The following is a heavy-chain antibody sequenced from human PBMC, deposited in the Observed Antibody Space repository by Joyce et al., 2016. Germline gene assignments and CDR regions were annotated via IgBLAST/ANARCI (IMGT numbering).Heavy chain of an antibody. J-gene: IGHJ4*02. CDR3: AKDTITMIVVVILDY. CDR2: ISGGGGST. Sequence: EVQLLESGGGLVQPGGSLRLSCAASGFTFSGYAMRWVRQAPGKGREWVSTISGGGGSTYYANSVKGRFTISRDNSKNALYLQMNSLRAEDTAVYYCAKDTITMIVVVILDYWGQGTLVTVSS. V-gene: IGHV3-23*01. D-gene: IGHD3-22*01. CDR1: GFTFSGYA.